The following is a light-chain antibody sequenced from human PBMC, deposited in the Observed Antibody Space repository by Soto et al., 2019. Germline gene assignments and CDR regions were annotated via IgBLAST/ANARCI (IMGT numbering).Light chain of an antibody. V-gene: IGKV1-5*01. CDR2: DAS. CDR3: QQYNGHSAWT. J-gene: IGKJ1*01. CDR1: QSISRW. Sequence: DIQMTPSPSPLSASVGDRVTITCRASQSISRWLAGYQQKPGQAPKVLIWDASSLQRGVPSRFSGIGYGTEFTLTISRLPPYDVATYYCQQYNGHSAWTFGQGTKVEIK.